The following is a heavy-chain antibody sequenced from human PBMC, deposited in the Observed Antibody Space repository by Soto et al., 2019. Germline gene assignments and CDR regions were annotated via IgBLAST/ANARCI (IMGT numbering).Heavy chain of an antibody. CDR1: GVSISGYY. J-gene: IGHJ6*02. V-gene: IGHV4-4*07. D-gene: IGHD3-16*01. CDR3: ARGGEFYVLDV. Sequence: QVQLQESGPGLVKPSETLSLTCTVSGVSISGYYWTWIRQPAGKGLEWIGRKHTSGTTNYNPSPKSRDTMSMGTATNQFSLNLSTVTAADTAVYYCARGGEFYVLDVWGQGTTVAVSS. CDR2: KHTSGTT.